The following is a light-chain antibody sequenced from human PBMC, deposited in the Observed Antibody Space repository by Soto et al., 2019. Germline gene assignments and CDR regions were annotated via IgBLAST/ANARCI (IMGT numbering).Light chain of an antibody. CDR3: CSYAGSSTSLYV. Sequence: QSALTQPASVSGSPGQSITISCTGTSSDVGSYNLVSWYQQHPGKAPKLMIYEGSKRPSGVSNRFSGSKSGNTASLTISGRQAEDEADYYCCSYAGSSTSLYVFGTGTKLTVL. CDR1: SSDVGSYNL. CDR2: EGS. J-gene: IGLJ1*01. V-gene: IGLV2-23*01.